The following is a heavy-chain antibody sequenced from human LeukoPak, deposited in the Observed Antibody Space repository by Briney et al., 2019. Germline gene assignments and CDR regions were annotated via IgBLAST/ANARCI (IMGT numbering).Heavy chain of an antibody. V-gene: IGHV4-39*07. Sequence: SETLSLTCTVSGGSISSANYYWGWIRQPSGKGLEWIGSVYNSGSTYYNPSLKSRVTISVDTSKNQFSLKLSSVTAADTAVYYCARLHSNYHLYPYYYYYMDVWGKGTTVTVSS. CDR3: ARLHSNYHLYPYYYYYMDV. J-gene: IGHJ6*03. CDR2: VYNSGST. CDR1: GGSISSANYY. D-gene: IGHD4-11*01.